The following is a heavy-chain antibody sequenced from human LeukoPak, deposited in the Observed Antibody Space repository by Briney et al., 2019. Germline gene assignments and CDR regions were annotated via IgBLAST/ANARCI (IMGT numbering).Heavy chain of an antibody. V-gene: IGHV3-7*01. D-gene: IGHD3-3*01. J-gene: IGHJ6*02. CDR1: GFTFSSYW. CDR3: ARDSPAIFGPVDGMDV. CDR2: IKQDGSEK. Sequence: GGSLRLSCAASGFTFSSYWMSWVRQAPGKGLEWVANIKQDGSEKYYVDSVKGRFTISRDNAKNSLYLQMNSLRAEDTAVYYCARDSPAIFGPVDGMDVWGQGTTVTVSS.